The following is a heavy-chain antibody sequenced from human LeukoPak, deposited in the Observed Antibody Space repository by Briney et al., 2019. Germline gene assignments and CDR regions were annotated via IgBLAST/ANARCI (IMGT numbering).Heavy chain of an antibody. CDR2: IYYSGTT. CDR3: ARADSSGFFVGY. CDR1: GGSISSGDYY. Sequence: TLSLTCTVSGGSISSGDYYWSWIRQPPGKGLEWIAYIYYSGTTYYNPSLKSRVSISVDTSKQFSLKLSSVTAADTAVYYCARADSSGFFVGYWGQGTLVTVSS. J-gene: IGHJ4*02. V-gene: IGHV4-30-4*08. D-gene: IGHD3-22*01.